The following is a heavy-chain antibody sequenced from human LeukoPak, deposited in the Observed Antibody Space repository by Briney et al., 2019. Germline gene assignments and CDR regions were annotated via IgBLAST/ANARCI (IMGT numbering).Heavy chain of an antibody. D-gene: IGHD2-2*01. Sequence: GGSLRLSCAASGFTFSSYAMSWVRLAPGKGLEWVSTISGSGDTTYYADSVRGRFTVSRENSKNTLYLQMNSLRAENTAVYYCARTPQKYCSSTTCYPDYWGQGTLVTVSS. CDR3: ARTPQKYCSSTTCYPDY. CDR1: GFTFSSYA. CDR2: ISGSGDTT. J-gene: IGHJ4*02. V-gene: IGHV3-23*01.